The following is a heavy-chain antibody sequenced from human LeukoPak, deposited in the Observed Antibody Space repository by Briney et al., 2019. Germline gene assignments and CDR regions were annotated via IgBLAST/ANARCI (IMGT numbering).Heavy chain of an antibody. CDR3: ARSSYSSSSSV. D-gene: IGHD6-6*01. V-gene: IGHV3-7*03. CDR2: IKQDGSKK. CDR1: GFTFSSYW. J-gene: IGHJ3*01. Sequence: PGGSLRLSCAASGFTFSSYWMSWVRQAPGKGLEWVANIKQDGSKKNYVDSAKGRFTISRDNAKNSLYLQMNSLRAEDTAVYYCARSSYSSSSSVWGQGTMVTVSS.